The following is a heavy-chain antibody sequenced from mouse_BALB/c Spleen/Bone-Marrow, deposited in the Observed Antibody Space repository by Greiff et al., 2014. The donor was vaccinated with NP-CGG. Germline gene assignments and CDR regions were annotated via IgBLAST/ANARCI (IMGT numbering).Heavy chain of an antibody. V-gene: IGHV14-3*02. CDR1: GFNIKDTY. J-gene: IGHJ1*01. CDR3: ARQEFAIYWYFDV. CDR2: IDPANGNT. D-gene: IGHD1-3*01. Sequence: VQLQQSGAELVKPGASVKLSCSASGFNIKDTYMHWVKQRPEQGLEWMGRIDPANGNTKYDPKFQDKATITADTSSNTVDLQLSSLTFEDTAVYYCARQEFAIYWYFDVWGAGTTVTVSS.